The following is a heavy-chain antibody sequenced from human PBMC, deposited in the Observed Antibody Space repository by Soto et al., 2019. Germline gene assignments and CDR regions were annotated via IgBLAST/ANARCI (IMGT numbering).Heavy chain of an antibody. D-gene: IGHD3-3*01. Sequence: EVDLVESGGGLVKPGGSLRLSCAASGFTFSNGWMSWVRQAPGKGLEWVGRIKSKSDGGTTDYAAPVKGRVAISRDDSSNTLYLQMNSLKTEDTAVYYCTTEHAVFGVVIVPFDYWGQGTLVTVSS. CDR3: TTEHAVFGVVIVPFDY. CDR2: IKSKSDGGTT. CDR1: GFTFSNGW. J-gene: IGHJ4*02. V-gene: IGHV3-15*01.